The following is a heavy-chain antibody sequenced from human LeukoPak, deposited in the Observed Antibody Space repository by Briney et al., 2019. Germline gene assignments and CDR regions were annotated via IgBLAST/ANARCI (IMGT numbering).Heavy chain of an antibody. CDR1: GGSFSGYY. V-gene: IGHV4-34*01. CDR3: ARAVGNN. CDR2: INHSGST. J-gene: IGHJ4*02. Sequence: SETLSLTCAVYGGSFSGYYWSWIRQPPGKGLEWIGEINHSGSTNYNPSLKNRVTISVDTSKNQFSLKLSSVTAADTAVYYCARAVGNNWGQGTLVTVSS. D-gene: IGHD4-23*01.